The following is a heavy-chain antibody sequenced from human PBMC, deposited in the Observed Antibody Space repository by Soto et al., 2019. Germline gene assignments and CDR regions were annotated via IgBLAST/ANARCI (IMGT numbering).Heavy chain of an antibody. D-gene: IGHD3-9*01. V-gene: IGHV1-2*02. CDR1: GYTFTCYY. CDR3: ARGTGYRSLFVDY. Sequence: GXSVKVSCKASGYTFTCYYMHWVRQAPGQGLEWMGWINPNSGGTNYAQKFQGRVTMTRDTSISTAYMELSRLRSDDTAVYYCARGTGYRSLFVDYWGQGTLVTVSS. CDR2: INPNSGGT. J-gene: IGHJ4*02.